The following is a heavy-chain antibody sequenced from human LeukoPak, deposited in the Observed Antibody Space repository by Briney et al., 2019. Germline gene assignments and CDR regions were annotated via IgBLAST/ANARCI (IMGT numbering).Heavy chain of an antibody. Sequence: GGSLRLSCAASGFTLSTYEINWVRQAPAKGLEWISYISSSANTIYYADSVKGRFTISRDNAKHSLYLQMNSLRAEDTAVYYCATRSGWTFDYWGQGTLVTVSS. V-gene: IGHV3-48*03. CDR2: ISSSANTI. CDR1: GFTLSTYE. CDR3: ATRSGWTFDY. D-gene: IGHD2-15*01. J-gene: IGHJ4*02.